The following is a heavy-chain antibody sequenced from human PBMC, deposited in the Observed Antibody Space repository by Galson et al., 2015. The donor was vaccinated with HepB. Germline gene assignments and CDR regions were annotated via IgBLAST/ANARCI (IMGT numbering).Heavy chain of an antibody. V-gene: IGHV3-30*03. CDR2: ISSDGTNK. Sequence: SLRLSCAASGFSFSNFGMHWIRQAPGKGLEWVAVISSDGTNKYYADSVKGRFTISRDKSKNTVFLQMNSLRTEDTAVYYCARDGARPRLPSFDRSSHDAFDMWGQGTVVIVSS. CDR1: GFSFSNFG. D-gene: IGHD3-9*01. J-gene: IGHJ3*02. CDR3: ARDGARPRLPSFDRSSHDAFDM.